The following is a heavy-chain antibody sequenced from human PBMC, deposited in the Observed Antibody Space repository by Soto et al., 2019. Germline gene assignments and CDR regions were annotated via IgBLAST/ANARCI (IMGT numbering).Heavy chain of an antibody. CDR1: GYTFTSYG. CDR2: ISAYNGNT. V-gene: IGHV1-18*01. J-gene: IGHJ4*02. CDR3: AIDLLGDPSY. D-gene: IGHD2-21*01. Sequence: QVQLVQSGAEVKKPGASVKVSCKASGYTFTSYGISWVRQAPGHGLEWMGWISAYNGNTNYSQKLQGRVTTTTDTSTGTAYMELRTLPSDATPVYCCAIDLLGDPSYWGQGTLVNVS.